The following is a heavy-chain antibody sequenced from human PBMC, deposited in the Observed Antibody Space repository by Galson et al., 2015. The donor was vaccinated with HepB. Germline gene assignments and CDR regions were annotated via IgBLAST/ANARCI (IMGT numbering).Heavy chain of an antibody. J-gene: IGHJ3*02. CDR2: ISGSGGST. CDR3: AKDTHSHDAFDI. V-gene: IGHV3-23*01. CDR1: GFTFSSYA. Sequence: SLRLSCAASGFTFSSYAMSWVRQAPGKGLEWVSAISGSGGSTYYADSVKGRFTISRDNSKNTLYLQMNSLRAEDTAVYYCAKDTHSHDAFDIWGQGTMVTVSS.